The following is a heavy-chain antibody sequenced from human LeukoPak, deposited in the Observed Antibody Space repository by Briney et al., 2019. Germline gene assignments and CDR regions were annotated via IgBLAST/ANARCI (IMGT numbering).Heavy chain of an antibody. Sequence: ASLKVPCKTTGYTFTGYHLHWVRQAPGQGLEWMAWIQSYSGDTNYQQKFQGRVTVTRDKFTRTSYIEVDRLSSDDTAVYYCARDLTGDLYTFFDYWGQGTLVTVSS. CDR2: IQSYSGDT. J-gene: IGHJ4*02. V-gene: IGHV1-2*02. CDR1: GYTFTGYH. D-gene: IGHD3-16*02. CDR3: ARDLTGDLYTFFDY.